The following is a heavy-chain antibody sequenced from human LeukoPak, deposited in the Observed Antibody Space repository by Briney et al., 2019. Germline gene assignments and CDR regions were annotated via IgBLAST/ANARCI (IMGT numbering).Heavy chain of an antibody. CDR3: ATSTYPYYDILIR. CDR1: GYSFTSSW. CDR2: IDPTDSYT. J-gene: IGHJ4*01. Sequence: GESLKISCKGSGYSFTSSWINWVRQMPGKGLEWMGRIDPTDSYTNYSPSFQSHVTIPADKSISTAYLQWSSLKASDTAMYYCATSTYPYYDILIRWGHGTLVTVSS. D-gene: IGHD3-9*01. V-gene: IGHV5-10-1*01.